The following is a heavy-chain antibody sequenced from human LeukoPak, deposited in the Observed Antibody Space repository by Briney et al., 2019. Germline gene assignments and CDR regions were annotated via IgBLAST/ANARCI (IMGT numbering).Heavy chain of an antibody. CDR3: AIAEGYFDSVNYNGIFDN. Sequence: PGGSLRLSCEASGYTFSGFDVSWVRQAPGKGLEWVSSISPTSGTTYYPDSVKGRVTISIDNSKITLYLQMISLRAEYTALYRCAIAEGYFDSVNYNGIFDNWGQGTLVTVSS. CDR2: ISPTSGTT. CDR1: GYTFSGFD. D-gene: IGHD3-9*01. V-gene: IGHV3-23*01. J-gene: IGHJ4*02.